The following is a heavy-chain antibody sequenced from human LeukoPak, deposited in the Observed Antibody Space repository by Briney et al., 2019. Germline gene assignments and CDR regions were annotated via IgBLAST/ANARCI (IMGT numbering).Heavy chain of an antibody. D-gene: IGHD6-19*01. CDR2: ISSSSSYI. J-gene: IGHJ3*02. CDR1: GFTFSSYS. Sequence: GGSLRLSCAASGFTFSSYSMNWVRQAPGKGLEWVSSISSSSSYIYYADSVKGRFTISRDNAKNSLYLQMNSLRAEDTAVYYCARARHGAVGGGAIDIWGQGTMVTVSS. V-gene: IGHV3-21*01. CDR3: ARARHGAVGGGAIDI.